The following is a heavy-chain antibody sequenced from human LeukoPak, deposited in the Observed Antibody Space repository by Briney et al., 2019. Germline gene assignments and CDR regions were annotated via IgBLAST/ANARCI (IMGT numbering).Heavy chain of an antibody. V-gene: IGHV3-30-3*01. J-gene: IGHJ3*02. CDR2: ISYDGSNK. CDR1: GFTFSNYA. Sequence: GGSLRLSCVASGFTFSNYAMHWVRQAPGKGLEWVAVISYDGSNKYYADSVKGRFTISRDNAKNSLYLQMNSLRAEDTALYYCASLVRRFTGAFDIWGQGTMVTVSS. CDR3: ASLVRRFTGAFDI. D-gene: IGHD3-10*01.